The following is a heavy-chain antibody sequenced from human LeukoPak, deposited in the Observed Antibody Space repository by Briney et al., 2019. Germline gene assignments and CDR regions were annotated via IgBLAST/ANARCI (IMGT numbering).Heavy chain of an antibody. J-gene: IGHJ4*02. CDR3: ARDPSDYGGNSGFDY. CDR1: VGSISSYY. Sequence: SETLSLTCTVSVGSISSYYWSWIRQPPGKGLEGIGYIYYSGSTNYNPSLKSRVTISVDTSKNQLSLKLSSVTAADTAVYYCARDPSDYGGNSGFDYWGQGTLVTVSS. D-gene: IGHD4-23*01. CDR2: IYYSGST. V-gene: IGHV4-59*01.